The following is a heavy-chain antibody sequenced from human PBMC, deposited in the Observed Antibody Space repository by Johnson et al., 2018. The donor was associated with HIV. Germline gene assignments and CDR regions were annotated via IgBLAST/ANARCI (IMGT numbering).Heavy chain of an antibody. CDR1: EFTVSGGY. Sequence: VQLVESGGGLIQPGGSLRLSCAASEFTVSGGYMNWVRQAPGKGLEWVSVIYSGGSTYYADSVKGRFTIPRDNSKNTLYLQMNSLRAEDTAVYYCARSGYCTTSSCTDDAFDIWGQGTMVTVSS. V-gene: IGHV3-53*01. J-gene: IGHJ3*02. CDR2: IYSGGST. CDR3: ARSGYCTTSSCTDDAFDI. D-gene: IGHD2-2*01.